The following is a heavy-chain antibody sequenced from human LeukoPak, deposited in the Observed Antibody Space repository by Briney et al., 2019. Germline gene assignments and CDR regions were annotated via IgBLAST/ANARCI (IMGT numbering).Heavy chain of an antibody. V-gene: IGHV4-59*12. CDR1: GGSINNYY. CDR3: ARSLTRPYYYDSSGYYPPDY. Sequence: SETLSLTCTVSGGSINNYYWSWIRQPPGKGLDWIGYIYYSGSTNYNPSLKSRVTISVDTSKNQFSLKLSSVTAADTAVYYCARSLTRPYYYDSSGYYPPDYWGQGTLVTVSS. D-gene: IGHD3-22*01. CDR2: IYYSGST. J-gene: IGHJ4*02.